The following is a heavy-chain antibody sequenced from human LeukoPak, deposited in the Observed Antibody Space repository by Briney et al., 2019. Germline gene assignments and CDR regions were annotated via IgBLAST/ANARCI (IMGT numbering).Heavy chain of an antibody. V-gene: IGHV4-59*08. CDR1: GGSISSYY. J-gene: IGHJ5*02. CDR3: ARTGSGSYFRWFDP. Sequence: SATLSLTCTVSGGSISSYYWSWIRQPPGKGLEWIGYIYYSGSTNYNPSLKSRATISVDTSKNQSSLKLSSVTAADTAVYYCARTGSGSYFRWFDPWGQGTLVTVSS. D-gene: IGHD3-10*01. CDR2: IYYSGST.